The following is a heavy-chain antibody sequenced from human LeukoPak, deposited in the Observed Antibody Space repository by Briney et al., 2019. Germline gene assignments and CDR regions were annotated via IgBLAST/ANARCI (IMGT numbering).Heavy chain of an antibody. V-gene: IGHV3-30*18. D-gene: IGHD3-3*01. CDR3: AKGAPKPYYDFWSGLI. Sequence: GGSLRLSCAASGFTFSSYVMHWVRQAPGKGLEWVAVISYDGSNKYYADSVKGRFTISRDNSKNTLYLQMNSLRAEDTAVYYCAKGAPKPYYDFWSGLIWGQGTLVTVSS. CDR1: GFTFSSYV. J-gene: IGHJ4*02. CDR2: ISYDGSNK.